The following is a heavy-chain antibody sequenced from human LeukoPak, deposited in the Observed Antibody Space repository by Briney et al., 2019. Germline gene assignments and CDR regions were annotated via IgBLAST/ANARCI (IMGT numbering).Heavy chain of an antibody. CDR3: ARARDRIAANWFDP. V-gene: IGHV4-61*02. D-gene: IGHD6-13*01. CDR2: IYISGNT. CDR1: GGSISDSTYY. J-gene: IGHJ5*02. Sequence: KTSQTLSLTCTVSGGSISDSTYYWSWIRQPAGKRLEWIGCIYISGNTNYNPSLKSRVTISVDTSKNQLSLKLSSVTAADTAVYYCARARDRIAANWFDPWGQGPLVTVSS.